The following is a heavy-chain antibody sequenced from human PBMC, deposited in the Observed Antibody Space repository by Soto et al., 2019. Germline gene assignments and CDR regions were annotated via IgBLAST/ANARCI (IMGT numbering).Heavy chain of an antibody. Sequence: GGSLRLSCAASGFIFSSFALHWVRQAPGKGLEWVAVIRYDGTEKYNGDSVKGRFTISRDNSKNTVYLEMTSLKAEDTAVYYCARDFTQVGPLDFWGQGTLVTVSS. CDR1: GFIFSSFA. J-gene: IGHJ4*02. V-gene: IGHV3-33*01. CDR2: IRYDGTEK. D-gene: IGHD1-26*01. CDR3: ARDFTQVGPLDF.